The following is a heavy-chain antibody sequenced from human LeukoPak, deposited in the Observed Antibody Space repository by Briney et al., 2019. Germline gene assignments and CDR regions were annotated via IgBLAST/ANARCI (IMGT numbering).Heavy chain of an antibody. CDR1: GGSISSGGYY. Sequence: SETLSLTCTVSGGSISSGGYYWSWIRQHPGKGLEWIGYIYYSGSTYYNPSLKSRVTMSVDTSKNQFSLKLSSVTAADTAVYYCARVSCNWNDCDYYYYGMDVWGQGTTVTVSS. V-gene: IGHV4-31*03. J-gene: IGHJ6*02. CDR3: ARVSCNWNDCDYYYYGMDV. D-gene: IGHD1-1*01. CDR2: IYYSGST.